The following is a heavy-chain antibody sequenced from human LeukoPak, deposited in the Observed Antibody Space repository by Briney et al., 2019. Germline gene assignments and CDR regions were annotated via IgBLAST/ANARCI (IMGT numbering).Heavy chain of an antibody. CDR2: ISWNSGSI. D-gene: IGHD6-13*01. V-gene: IGHV3-9*01. Sequence: GRSLRLSCAASGFTFDVYAMHWVRQAPGKGLEWVSGISWNSGSIGYADSVKGRFTISRDNAKNSLYLQMNSLRAEDTALYYCAKDMGFRDFQWGGASSWTNWGQGTLVTVSS. J-gene: IGHJ4*02. CDR1: GFTFDVYA. CDR3: AKDMGFRDFQWGGASSWTN.